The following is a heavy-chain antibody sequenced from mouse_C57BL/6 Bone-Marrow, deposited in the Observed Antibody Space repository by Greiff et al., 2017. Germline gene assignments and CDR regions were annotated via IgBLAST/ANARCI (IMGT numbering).Heavy chain of an antibody. CDR3: VYSNYGYFDV. J-gene: IGHJ1*03. CDR2: IYPGSGST. V-gene: IGHV1-55*01. Sequence: QVQLQQPGAELVKPGASVKMSCKASGYTFTSYWITWVKQRPGQGLEWIGDIYPGSGSTNYNEKFKGKATLTVDTSSSTAYMQLSSLTSEDYAVYYCVYSNYGYFDVWGTGTTVTVSS. CDR1: GYTFTSYW. D-gene: IGHD2-5*01.